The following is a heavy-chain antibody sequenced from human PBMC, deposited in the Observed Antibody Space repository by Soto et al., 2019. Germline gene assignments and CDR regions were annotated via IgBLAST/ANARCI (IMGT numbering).Heavy chain of an antibody. Sequence: QVQLQESGPRLVQPSETLSLTCSVSGGSVSSDSYYWSWIRQPPGAGLEWLGYIYFSGTTNYNPSLESRVTILVDSSKNQCSLKLSSVTAADTAVYYCARSPDSGDYVDYWGQGTLVAVSS. J-gene: IGHJ4*02. CDR1: GGSVSSDSYY. V-gene: IGHV4-61*01. CDR3: ARSPDSGDYVDY. CDR2: IYFSGTT. D-gene: IGHD4-17*01.